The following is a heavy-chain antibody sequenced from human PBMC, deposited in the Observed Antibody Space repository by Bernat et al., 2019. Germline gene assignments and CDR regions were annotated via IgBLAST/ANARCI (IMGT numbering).Heavy chain of an antibody. V-gene: IGHV3-23*01. CDR2: ITGSGLST. Sequence: EVQLLESGGGLVQPGGSLRLSCAASGFTFSNYAMSWVRQAPEKGLEWVSAITGSGLSTYYADSVKGRFTISRDNSKKTLYLQMNSLRAEDTAVYYLAKNRSEWGDYSSDYWGQGTLVTVSS. D-gene: IGHD4-17*01. CDR1: GFTFSNYA. CDR3: AKNRSEWGDYSSDY. J-gene: IGHJ4*02.